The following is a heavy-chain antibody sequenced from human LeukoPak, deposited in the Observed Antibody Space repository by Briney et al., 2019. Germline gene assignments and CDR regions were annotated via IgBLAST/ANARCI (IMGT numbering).Heavy chain of an antibody. CDR2: MNPNSGNT. D-gene: IGHD3-10*01. Sequence: GASVKVSCKASGYTFTSYDINWVRQATGQGLEWMGWMNPNSGNTGYAQKFQGRVTMTRNTSISTAYMELSSLRSEDTAVYYCARVPPDYYGTSGYYMDVWGKGTTVTVSS. V-gene: IGHV1-8*01. CDR3: ARVPPDYYGTSGYYMDV. J-gene: IGHJ6*03. CDR1: GYTFTSYD.